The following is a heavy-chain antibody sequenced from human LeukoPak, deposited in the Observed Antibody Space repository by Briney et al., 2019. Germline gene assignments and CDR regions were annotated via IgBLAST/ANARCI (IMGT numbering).Heavy chain of an antibody. CDR1: GGSISSYY. CDR3: ARGGYSNWFDP. Sequence: PSETLSLTCTVSGGSISSYYWSWIRQPPGKGLEWIGYIYYSGGTNYNPSLKSRVTISVDTSKNQFSLKLSSVTAADTAVYYCARGGYSNWFDPWGQGTLVTVSS. D-gene: IGHD6-13*01. V-gene: IGHV4-59*01. CDR2: IYYSGGT. J-gene: IGHJ5*02.